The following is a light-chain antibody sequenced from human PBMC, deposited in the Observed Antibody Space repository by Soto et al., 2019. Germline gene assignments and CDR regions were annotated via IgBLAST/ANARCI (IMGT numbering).Light chain of an antibody. J-gene: IGKJ4*01. CDR1: QSIGSY. CDR3: QQRSNWPLT. V-gene: IGKV3-11*01. Sequence: EIVLTQSPATLSLSPGERATLSCRASQSIGSYLGWYQQKPGQAPRLLIYDASNRAAGIPARFSGSGSGTDFTLTISSLEPEDFAVYYCQQRSNWPLTFGGGTKVEIK. CDR2: DAS.